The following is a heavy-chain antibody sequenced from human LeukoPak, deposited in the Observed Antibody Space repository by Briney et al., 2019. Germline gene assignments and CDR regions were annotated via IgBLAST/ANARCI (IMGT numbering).Heavy chain of an antibody. V-gene: IGHV3-49*04. CDR3: TREYSSSWYYFDY. J-gene: IGHJ4*02. CDR1: GFTFSSYW. Sequence: GGSLRLSCAAYGFTFSSYWMTWVRQAPGKGREWVGFIRSKAYGGTTEYAASVKGRFTISRDDSKSIAYLQMNSLKTEDTAVYYCTREYSSSWYYFDYWGQGTLVTVSS. CDR2: IRSKAYGGTT. D-gene: IGHD6-13*01.